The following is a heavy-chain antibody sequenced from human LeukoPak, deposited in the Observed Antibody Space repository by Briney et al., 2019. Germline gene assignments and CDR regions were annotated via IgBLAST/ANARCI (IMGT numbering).Heavy chain of an antibody. D-gene: IGHD3-9*01. CDR2: MNPNSGNT. Sequence: GASVKVSCKASGYTFTSYDINWVRQATGQGLEWMGWMNPNSGNTGYAQKFQGRVTMTRNTSISTAYMELSSLRSEDTAVYYCARDRYDILTGYSHNYYYYYMDVWGKGTTVTISS. V-gene: IGHV1-8*01. J-gene: IGHJ6*03. CDR1: GYTFTSYD. CDR3: ARDRYDILTGYSHNYYYYYMDV.